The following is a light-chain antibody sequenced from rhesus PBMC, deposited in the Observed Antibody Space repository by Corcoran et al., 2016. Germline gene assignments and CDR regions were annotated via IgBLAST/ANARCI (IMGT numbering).Light chain of an antibody. V-gene: IGKV1-43*01. J-gene: IGKJ4*01. CDR3: PQYNSNPLT. Sequence: DIQMTQSPSSLSASAGDRVTITCRASQGISTYLNWYQQTPGKAPKRLYYAATILESGVPSRLSSSGSRTDFTLTISRLQPEDFATYYCPQYNSNPLTFGGVTKVEIK. CDR2: AAT. CDR1: QGISTY.